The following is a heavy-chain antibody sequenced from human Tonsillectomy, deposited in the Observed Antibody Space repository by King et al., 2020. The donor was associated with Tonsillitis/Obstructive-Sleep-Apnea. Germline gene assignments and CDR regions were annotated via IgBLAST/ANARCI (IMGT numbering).Heavy chain of an antibody. J-gene: IGHJ3*02. V-gene: IGHV3-13*04. CDR1: GFTFSSYD. Sequence: VQLVESGGGLVQPGGSLRLSCAASGFTFSSYDMHWVRQATGKGLEWGSAIGTAGDTYYPGSVKGRFTISRENAKNSLYLQMNSLRAGDTAVYYCARSHRDYAVWFPFDIWGQGTMVTVSS. D-gene: IGHD4-17*01. CDR3: ARSHRDYAVWFPFDI. CDR2: IGTAGDT.